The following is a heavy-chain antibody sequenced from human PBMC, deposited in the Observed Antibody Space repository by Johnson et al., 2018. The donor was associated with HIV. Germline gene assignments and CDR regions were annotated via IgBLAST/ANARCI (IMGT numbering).Heavy chain of an antibody. CDR2: ISYDGSNK. CDR3: SRDEPYNLNAFGI. J-gene: IGHJ3*02. CDR1: GFTFSSYA. D-gene: IGHD5-24*01. Sequence: QVQLVESGGGVVQPGRSLRLSCAASGFTFSSYAMHWVRQAPGKGLEWVAVISYDGSNKYYADSVKGRFTISRDNSKNTLYLQMNSLRAEDTAVYYCSRDEPYNLNAFGIWGQGTMVTVSS. V-gene: IGHV3-30-3*01.